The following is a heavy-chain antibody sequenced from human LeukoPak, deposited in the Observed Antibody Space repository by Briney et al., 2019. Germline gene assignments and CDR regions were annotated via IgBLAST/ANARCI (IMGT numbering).Heavy chain of an antibody. D-gene: IGHD6-19*01. CDR3: ARLAGSRSPWYLDL. V-gene: IGHV3-21*04. Sequence: GGSLRLSCSTCRFTFSRFSMTCVREAPGQELEWVSSIGPSGGSIFYAESVKGRFSISRDNAKNSLYLQMNSLGADDTAVYYCARLAGSRSPWYLDLWGRGTLVTVSS. CDR2: IGPSGGSI. J-gene: IGHJ2*01. CDR1: RFTFSRFS.